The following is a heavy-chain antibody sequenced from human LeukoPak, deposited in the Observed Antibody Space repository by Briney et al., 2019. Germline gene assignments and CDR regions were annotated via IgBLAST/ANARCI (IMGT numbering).Heavy chain of an antibody. CDR1: GGSISSGDYY. CDR2: IYYSGST. V-gene: IGHV4-30-4*08. J-gene: IGHJ4*02. CDR3: ARGFRGVVVVPADYFDY. Sequence: SETLSLTCTVSGGSISSGDYYWSWIRQPPGKGLEWIGYIYYSGSTYYDPSLKSRVTISVDTSKNQFSLKLSSVTAADTAVYYCARGFRGVVVVPADYFDYWGQGTLVTVSS. D-gene: IGHD2-2*01.